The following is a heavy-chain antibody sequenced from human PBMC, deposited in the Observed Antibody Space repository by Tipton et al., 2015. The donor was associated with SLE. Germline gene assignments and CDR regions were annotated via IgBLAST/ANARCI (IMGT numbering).Heavy chain of an antibody. J-gene: IGHJ4*02. CDR1: GFTFDDYG. V-gene: IGHV3-20*04. D-gene: IGHD5-24*01. CDR3: ARVGVSLDDGRTCDY. CDR2: INWNGGST. Sequence: SLRLSCAASGFTFDDYGMRWVRQAPGKRLEWVSGINWNGGSTGYADSVKGRFTISRDNAKNSLYLQMNSLRVEDTALYYCARVGVSLDDGRTCDYRAQRPPLTV.